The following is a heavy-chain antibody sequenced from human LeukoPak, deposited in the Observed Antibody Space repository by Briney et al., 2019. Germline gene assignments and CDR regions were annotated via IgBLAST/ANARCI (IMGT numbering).Heavy chain of an antibody. Sequence: SETLSLTCAVYGESFSGYYWSWIRQPPGKGLEWIGEINHSGSTNYNPSLKSRITISVDMSKNQFSLKLSSVTAADTAVYCCARGRWEIADYWGQGTLVTVSS. CDR1: GESFSGYY. D-gene: IGHD1-26*01. CDR2: INHSGST. V-gene: IGHV4-34*01. J-gene: IGHJ4*02. CDR3: ARGRWEIADY.